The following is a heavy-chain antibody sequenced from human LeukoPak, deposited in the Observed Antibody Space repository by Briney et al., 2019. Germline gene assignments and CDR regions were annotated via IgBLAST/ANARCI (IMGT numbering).Heavy chain of an antibody. CDR3: ARGDSSSWYYYYGMDV. CDR2: ISAYNGNT. Sequence: ASVKVSCKASGYTFTSYGISWVRQAPGQGLEWMGWISAYNGNTNYAQKLQGRVTMTTDTSTSTAYMELRSLRSDDTAVYYCARGDSSSWYYYYGMDVWGQGTTVTVSS. D-gene: IGHD6-13*01. CDR1: GYTFTSYG. V-gene: IGHV1-18*01. J-gene: IGHJ6*02.